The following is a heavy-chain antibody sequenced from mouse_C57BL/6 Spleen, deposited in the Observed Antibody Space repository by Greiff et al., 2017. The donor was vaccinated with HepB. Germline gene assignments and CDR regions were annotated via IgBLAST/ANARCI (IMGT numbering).Heavy chain of an antibody. CDR1: GFTFSDYG. CDR3: ARPPTVVAPYWYFDV. D-gene: IGHD1-1*01. CDR2: ISSGSSTI. Sequence: VQLKESGGGLVKPGGSLKLSCAASGFTFSDYGMHWVRQAPEKGLEWVAYISSGSSTIYYADTVKGRFTISRDNAKNTLFLQMTSLRSEDTAMYYCARPPTVVAPYWYFDVWGTGTTVTVSS. V-gene: IGHV5-17*01. J-gene: IGHJ1*03.